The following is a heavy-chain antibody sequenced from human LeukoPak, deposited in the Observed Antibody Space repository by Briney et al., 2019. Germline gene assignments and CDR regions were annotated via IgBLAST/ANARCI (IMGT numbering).Heavy chain of an antibody. J-gene: IGHJ4*02. D-gene: IGHD3-10*01. CDR3: TTEWRFGELASDY. Sequence: GGSLRLSCAASGFTFNYAWMTWVRQAPGKGLEWVGRIKSKTDGETTDYAAPVKGRFTISRDDLKNMLYLQMNSLKTEDTAVYYCTTEWRFGELASDYWGQGTLVTVSS. CDR1: GFTFNYAW. CDR2: IKSKTDGETT. V-gene: IGHV3-15*01.